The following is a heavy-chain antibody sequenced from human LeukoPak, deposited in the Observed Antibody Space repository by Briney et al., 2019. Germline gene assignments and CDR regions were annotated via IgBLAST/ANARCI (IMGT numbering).Heavy chain of an antibody. CDR1: GYTFTSYG. CDR2: ISAYNGNT. CDR3: ARVGIVVVSYYYYMDV. V-gene: IGHV1-18*01. D-gene: IGHD2-2*01. J-gene: IGHJ6*03. Sequence: ASVKVSCKASGYTFTSYGMSWVRQAPGQGLEWMGWISAYNGNTNYAQKLQGRVTMTTDTSTSTAYMELRSLRSDDTAVYYCARVGIVVVSYYYYMDVWGKGTTVTVSS.